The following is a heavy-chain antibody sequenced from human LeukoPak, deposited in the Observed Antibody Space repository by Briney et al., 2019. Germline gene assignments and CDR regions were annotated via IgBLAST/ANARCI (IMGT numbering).Heavy chain of an antibody. D-gene: IGHD2-2*01. J-gene: IGHJ6*03. CDR1: GYTFTHHY. CDR2: ILPNSGAT. Sequence: ASVTVSCKASGYTFTHHYVHWVRQAPGQGLEWLGWILPNSGATEYAQNFQGRVTMTRDTSISTAYMELSRLRSDDTAIYFCARADSVPARGYDYWYMDVWGKGNTGTVSS. CDR3: ARADSVPARGYDYWYMDV. V-gene: IGHV1-2*02.